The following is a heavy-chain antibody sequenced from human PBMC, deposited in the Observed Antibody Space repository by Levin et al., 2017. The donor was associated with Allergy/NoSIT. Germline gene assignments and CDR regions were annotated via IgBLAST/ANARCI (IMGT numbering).Heavy chain of an antibody. CDR2: ISYDGRNK. D-gene: IGHD3-16*01. CDR3: AKLRGRNSGWGIDY. CDR1: GFTFSTYG. J-gene: IGHJ4*02. V-gene: IGHV3-30*18. Sequence: GGSLRLSYAASGFTFSTYGIHWVRQAPGKGLEWVATISYDGRNKYYADSVKGRFTISRDNSKNTLYLQMNSLRVEDTAMYYCAKLRGRNSGWGIDYWGQGTLVTVSS.